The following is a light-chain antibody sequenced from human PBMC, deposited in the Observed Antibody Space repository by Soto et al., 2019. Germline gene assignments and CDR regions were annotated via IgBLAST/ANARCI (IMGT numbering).Light chain of an antibody. V-gene: IGKV1-6*01. CDR2: AAS. Sequence: MSQSPSSLSASVGEKIIITCRASLDVGSDVSWYQQKPGQAPKLLIYAASNLYTGVPSRFSGSRSGTEFTLTITSLQADDFATYYCQQYDKYWTFGQRTKVDI. CDR3: QQYDKYWT. CDR1: LDVGSD. J-gene: IGKJ1*01.